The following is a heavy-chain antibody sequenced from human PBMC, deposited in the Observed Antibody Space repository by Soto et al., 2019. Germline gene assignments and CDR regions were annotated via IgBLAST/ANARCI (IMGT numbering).Heavy chain of an antibody. Sequence: PGWSLRLSCVASGFTFSNYAMHWVRQAPGKGLGWVAVISSDGSEKYYLDSVRDRFTISRDNSKNTLYLQMNNLRPEDTAMYYCANSWTTLTTGFDFWGQGALVTVSS. CDR2: ISSDGSEK. D-gene: IGHD4-17*01. J-gene: IGHJ4*02. CDR3: ANSWTTLTTGFDF. V-gene: IGHV3-30*18. CDR1: GFTFSNYA.